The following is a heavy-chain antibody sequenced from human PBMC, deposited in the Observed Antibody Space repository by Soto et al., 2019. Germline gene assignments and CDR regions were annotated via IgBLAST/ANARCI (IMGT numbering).Heavy chain of an antibody. Sequence: QVQLQESGPGLVKPSETLSLTCTVSGGSISSYYWSWIRQPPGKGLEWIGYIYHRGTTNYSPSLKSRVTISADMSKNQFSLKLSSVTAADTAVYYCVRAIRRGGGFDYWGQGTLVTVSS. J-gene: IGHJ4*02. V-gene: IGHV4-59*01. D-gene: IGHD3-10*01. CDR3: VRAIRRGGGFDY. CDR2: IYHRGTT. CDR1: GGSISSYY.